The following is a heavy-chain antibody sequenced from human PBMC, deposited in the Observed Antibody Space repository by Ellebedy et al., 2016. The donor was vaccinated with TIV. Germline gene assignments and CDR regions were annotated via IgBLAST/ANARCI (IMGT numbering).Heavy chain of an antibody. J-gene: IGHJ6*02. D-gene: IGHD1-14*01. CDR2: ISYEGSNK. V-gene: IGHV3-30-3*01. CDR3: ARDGRHLDDYFYNSMDV. Sequence: GESLKISCEVSGFMFKNYWMSWVRQAPGKGLEWVAHISYEGSNKHYADSVKGRFTIARDHSKNTLYLQMNSLRVEDTAVYYCARDGRHLDDYFYNSMDVWGQGTTVTVSS. CDR1: GFMFKNYW.